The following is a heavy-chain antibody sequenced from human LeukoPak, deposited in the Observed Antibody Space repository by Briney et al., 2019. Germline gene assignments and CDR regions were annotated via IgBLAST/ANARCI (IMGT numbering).Heavy chain of an antibody. Sequence: GASVKVSCKASGYTFTSYGISWVRQAPGQGLEWMGWISAYNGNTNYAQKLQGRVTMTTDTSTSTAYMELRSLRSDDTAVYYCARDREGYGDSSGLGYWGQGTLVTVSS. D-gene: IGHD4-17*01. J-gene: IGHJ4*02. CDR3: ARDREGYGDSSGLGY. CDR2: ISAYNGNT. CDR1: GYTFTSYG. V-gene: IGHV1-18*01.